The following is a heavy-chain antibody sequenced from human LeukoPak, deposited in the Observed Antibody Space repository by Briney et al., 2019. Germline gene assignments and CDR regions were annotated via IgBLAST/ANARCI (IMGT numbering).Heavy chain of an antibody. CDR2: IYPGDSDT. CDR3: ARFLADDSYVGWFDP. V-gene: IGHV5-51*01. Sequence: PGESLKISCKGSEYSFTNYWIAWVRQLPGKGLEWMGIIYPGDSDTRYSPSFQGQVTISADKSISTAYLQWSSLKASDTAMYYCARFLADDSYVGWFDPWGQGTLVTVSS. CDR1: EYSFTNYW. J-gene: IGHJ5*02. D-gene: IGHD1-1*01.